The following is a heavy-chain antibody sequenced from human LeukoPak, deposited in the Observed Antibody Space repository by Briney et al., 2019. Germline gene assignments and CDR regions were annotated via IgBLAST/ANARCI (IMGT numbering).Heavy chain of an antibody. V-gene: IGHV1-2*04. D-gene: IGHD6-13*01. CDR3: ARDLAAAGTGVYYYYYGMDV. CDR1: GGTFSSYA. Sequence: ASVKVSCKASGGTFSSYAISWVRQAPGQGLEWMGWINPNSGGTNYAQKFQGWVTMTRDTSISTAYMELSRLRSDDTAVYYCARDLAAAGTGVYYYYYGMDVWAKGPRSPSP. CDR2: INPNSGGT. J-gene: IGHJ6*02.